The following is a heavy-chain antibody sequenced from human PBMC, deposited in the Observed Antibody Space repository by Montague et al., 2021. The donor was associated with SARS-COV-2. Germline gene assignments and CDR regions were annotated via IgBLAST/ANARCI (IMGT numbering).Heavy chain of an antibody. CDR3: ARDTYGSGSYLFYYYGMDV. CDR2: INSDGSST. J-gene: IGHJ6*02. D-gene: IGHD3-10*01. Sequence: SLRLSCAASGFTFSSYWMHWVRQAPGKGLVWVSRINSDGSSTSYADSVKGRFTISRDNAKNTLYLQMNSLRAEDTAVYYCARDTYGSGSYLFYYYGMDVWGQGTTVTVSS. V-gene: IGHV3-74*01. CDR1: GFTFSSYW.